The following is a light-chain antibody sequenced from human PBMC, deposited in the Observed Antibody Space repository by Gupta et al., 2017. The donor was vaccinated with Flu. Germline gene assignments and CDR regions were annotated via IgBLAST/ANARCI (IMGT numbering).Light chain of an antibody. V-gene: IGKV2-30*02. CDR1: RSRLHSTGYTY. J-gene: IGKJ1*01. CDR2: KRS. CDR3: CQGLEWAPR. Sequence: VTPGQPASISCRSSRSRLHSTGYTYANSYLQRPGQSPRRLLYKRSNRASAVLDKISGSRSGGAFRLRIIRVVAPDVGIYYCCQGLEWAPRFGPGTKVEIK.